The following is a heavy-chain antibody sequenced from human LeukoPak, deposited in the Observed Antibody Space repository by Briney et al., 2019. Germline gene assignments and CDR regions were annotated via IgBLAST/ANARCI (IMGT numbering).Heavy chain of an antibody. D-gene: IGHD3-10*01. J-gene: IGHJ4*02. CDR2: IYDSGKT. CDR3: ARHIYDSGSFMPYE. V-gene: IGHV4-61*01. CDR1: GGSISSGSYY. Sequence: SETLSLTCTVSGGSISSGSYYWSWIRQPPGKGLEWIGYIYDSGKTNYNPSLKSRVTISEDTSKNQFSLRLNSVTAADTAIYYCARHIYDSGSFMPYEWGQGTLVTVSS.